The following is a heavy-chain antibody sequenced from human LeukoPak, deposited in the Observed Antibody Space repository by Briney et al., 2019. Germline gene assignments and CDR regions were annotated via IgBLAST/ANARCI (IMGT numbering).Heavy chain of an antibody. V-gene: IGHV3-15*01. J-gene: IGHJ4*02. CDR1: GFTFSNAW. D-gene: IGHD3-10*01. CDR3: ATLYRSGNYY. CDR2: IKTKTDGGTT. Sequence: GGSLRLSCAASGFTFSNAWMSWVSQAPGKGLEWVGQIKTKTDGGTTESAATVKGRFTISRDDSKNTLYLQMNSLKIEDTAMYYCATLYRSGNYYWGQGTLVTVSS.